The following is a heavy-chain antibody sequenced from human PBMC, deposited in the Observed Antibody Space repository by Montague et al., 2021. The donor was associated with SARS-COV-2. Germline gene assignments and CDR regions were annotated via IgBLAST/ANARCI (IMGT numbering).Heavy chain of an antibody. Sequence: SETLSLTCAVYGGSFSGYYWSWIRQPPGKGLEWIGEINHSGSTNXNPSLKGRVTISVDTSKNQFSLKLSSVTAADTAVYYCASPMVRGFSRAFDIWGQGTMVTVSS. D-gene: IGHD3-10*01. CDR2: INHSGST. CDR3: ASPMVRGFSRAFDI. V-gene: IGHV4-34*01. CDR1: GGSFSGYY. J-gene: IGHJ3*02.